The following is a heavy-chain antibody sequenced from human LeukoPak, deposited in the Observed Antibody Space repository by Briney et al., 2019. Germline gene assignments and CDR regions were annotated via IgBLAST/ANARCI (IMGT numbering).Heavy chain of an antibody. CDR1: GYTLTELS. D-gene: IGHD6-13*01. Sequence: ASVKVSCKVSGYTLTELSMHWVRHAPGKGLEWMGGFDPEDGETIYAQKFQGRVTMTEDTSTDTAYMVLSSLRSEDTAVYYCATASSYSSSWYSIDRYYYYYMDVWGKGTTVTVSS. CDR2: FDPEDGET. V-gene: IGHV1-24*01. J-gene: IGHJ6*03. CDR3: ATASSYSSSWYSIDRYYYYYMDV.